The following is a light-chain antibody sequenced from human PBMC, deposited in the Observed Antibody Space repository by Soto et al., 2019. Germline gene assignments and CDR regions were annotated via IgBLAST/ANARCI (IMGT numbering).Light chain of an antibody. CDR2: WAY. V-gene: IGKV4-1*01. CDR3: QQYYETPLT. Sequence: DIVMTQSPDSLAVSLGETATINCKSSQNLLYSSNNKNYLAWYRQKPRQPPELLIYWAYTRESGVPGRYSGSGSGTDFTLTISSLRAEDVAIYYCQQYYETPLTFGGGTTVEIK. J-gene: IGKJ4*01. CDR1: QNLLYSSNNKNY.